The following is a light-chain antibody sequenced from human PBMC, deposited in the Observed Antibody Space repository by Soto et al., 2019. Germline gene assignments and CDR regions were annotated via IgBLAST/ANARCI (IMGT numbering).Light chain of an antibody. CDR3: QQYDSSPRT. CDR1: QSISDT. Sequence: EIVMTQSPATLSVSPWGRATLSCRASQSISDTLAWYQQKPGQAPRLLIQGASPRAPGFPARFSGSGSGTDFTLTINRLEPEDFAVYYCQQYDSSPRTFGQGTKVDIK. CDR2: GAS. V-gene: IGKV3-15*01. J-gene: IGKJ1*01.